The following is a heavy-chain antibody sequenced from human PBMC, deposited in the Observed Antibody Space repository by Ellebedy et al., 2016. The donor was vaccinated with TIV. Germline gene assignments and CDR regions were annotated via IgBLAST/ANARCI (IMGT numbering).Heavy chain of an antibody. CDR3: ARVGKRGYYYMDV. D-gene: IGHD3-10*01. CDR1: GLTVSSNF. Sequence: GGSLRLSXVASGLTVSSNFMNWVRQAPGKGLEWVSVIYSGGSTYYADSVKDRFSISRDNSKNTLYLQINTLRAEDTAVYYCARVGKRGYYYMDVWGKGTTVTVSS. CDR2: IYSGGST. J-gene: IGHJ6*03. V-gene: IGHV3-53*01.